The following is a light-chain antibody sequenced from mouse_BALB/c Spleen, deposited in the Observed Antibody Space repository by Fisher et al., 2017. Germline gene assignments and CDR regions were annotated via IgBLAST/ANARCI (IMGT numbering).Light chain of an antibody. V-gene: IGKV4-57*01. CDR3: QQRSSYPLT. Sequence: TQSTAIMSASPGEKVTITCSASSSVSYMHWFQQKPGTSPKLWIYSTSNLASGVPARFSGSGSGTSYSLTISRMEAEDAATYYCQQRSSYPLTFGAGTKLELK. J-gene: IGKJ5*01. CDR1: SSVSY. CDR2: STS.